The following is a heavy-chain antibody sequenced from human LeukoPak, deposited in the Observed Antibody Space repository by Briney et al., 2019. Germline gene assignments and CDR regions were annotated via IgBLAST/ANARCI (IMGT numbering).Heavy chain of an antibody. CDR2: VSKSDGTT. Sequence: GGSLRLSCAASGFTFTTYAMSWVRQAPGKGLEWVSSVSKSDGTTYYADSVKGRLTISRDNSKNTLHLQMNGLRAEDTAVYYCARGSYGMDVWGQGTTVTVSS. J-gene: IGHJ6*02. CDR1: GFTFTTYA. CDR3: ARGSYGMDV. V-gene: IGHV3-23*01.